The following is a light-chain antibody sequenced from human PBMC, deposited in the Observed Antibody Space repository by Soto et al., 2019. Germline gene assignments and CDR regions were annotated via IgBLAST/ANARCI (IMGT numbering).Light chain of an antibody. V-gene: IGKV3-15*01. J-gene: IGKJ1*01. CDR3: QQYINWPRT. Sequence: EIVLTQSPATLSLSPGERATLSCWASQSVSNYFVWYQQKPGQAPRLLIYGASIRATDIPARFIGSGSGTEFTLTISSLQSEDFAVYYCQQYINWPRTFGQGTKVDIK. CDR2: GAS. CDR1: QSVSNY.